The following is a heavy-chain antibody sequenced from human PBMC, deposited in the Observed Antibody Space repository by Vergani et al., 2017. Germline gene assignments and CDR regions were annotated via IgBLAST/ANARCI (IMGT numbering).Heavy chain of an antibody. Sequence: QVQLVQSGAEVKKPGSSVKVSCKASGGTFNIYSVSWLRQAPGQGLEWMGGITPFFPTGHYAQKFQGRVTITADESATTVYMELSSLRSEDTAVYYCARNNREYYYDSSGYTTDWYFDLWGRGTLVTVSS. CDR2: ITPFFPTG. V-gene: IGHV1-69*12. CDR1: GGTFNIYS. CDR3: ARNNREYYYDSSGYTTDWYFDL. J-gene: IGHJ2*01. D-gene: IGHD3-22*01.